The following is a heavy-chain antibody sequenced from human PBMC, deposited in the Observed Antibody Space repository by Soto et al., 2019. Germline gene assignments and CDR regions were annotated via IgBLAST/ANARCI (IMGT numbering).Heavy chain of an antibody. CDR3: VRDASSGYRGWWDP. J-gene: IGHJ5*02. D-gene: IGHD5-12*01. Sequence: ASVKVSCKASGYTFTSYGISWVRQAPGQGLEWMGLLIPYNGDRIYAQKFQGRVVLTTDTATNTAYMELGSLRSDDTAVYYCVRDASSGYRGWWDPWGQGTLVTVSS. V-gene: IGHV1-18*01. CDR2: LIPYNGDR. CDR1: GYTFTSYG.